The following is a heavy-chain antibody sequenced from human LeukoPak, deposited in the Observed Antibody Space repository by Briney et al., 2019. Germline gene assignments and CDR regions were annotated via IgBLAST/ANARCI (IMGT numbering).Heavy chain of an antibody. V-gene: IGHV4-31*03. J-gene: IGHJ4*02. CDR1: GGSISSGGYY. CDR3: ARDIDSSGYQFDY. CDR2: IYYSGST. D-gene: IGHD3-22*01. Sequence: KASETLSLTCTVSGGSISSGGYYWSWIRQHPGKGLEWIGYIYYSGSTYYNPSLKSRVTISVDTSKNQFSLKLSSVTAADTAVYYCARDIDSSGYQFDYWGQGTLVTVSS.